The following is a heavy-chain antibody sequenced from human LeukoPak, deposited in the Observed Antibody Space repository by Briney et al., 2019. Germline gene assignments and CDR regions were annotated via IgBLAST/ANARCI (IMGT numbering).Heavy chain of an antibody. CDR3: ARRLTQYDCFDP. Sequence: SQTLSLTCAISGDSVSSNSVTWNWIRHSPSRGPEWLGRTYYRSTWYNDYAVSVRGRITVNPDTSKNQFSLHLNSVNPEDTAVYYSARRLTQYDCFDPWGQGILVTVSS. J-gene: IGHJ5*02. V-gene: IGHV6-1*01. CDR1: GDSVSSNSVT. D-gene: IGHD2-2*01. CDR2: TYYRSTWYN.